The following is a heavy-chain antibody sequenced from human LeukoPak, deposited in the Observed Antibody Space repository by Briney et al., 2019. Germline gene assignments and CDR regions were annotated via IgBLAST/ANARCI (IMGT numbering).Heavy chain of an antibody. J-gene: IGHJ4*02. CDR2: IYYSGST. CDR3: ARIARSGNFDY. CDR1: GGSISSGGYY. Sequence: PSETLSLTCTVSGGSISSGGYYWSWIRQHPGKGLEWIGYIYYSGSTYYNPSLKSRVTISVDTSKNQFSLKLSSVTAADTAVYYCARIARSGNFDYWGQGTLVTVSS. D-gene: IGHD1-26*01. V-gene: IGHV4-31*03.